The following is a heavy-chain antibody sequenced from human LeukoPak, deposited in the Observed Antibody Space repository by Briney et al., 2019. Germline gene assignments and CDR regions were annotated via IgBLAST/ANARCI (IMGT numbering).Heavy chain of an antibody. CDR1: GSTFSSYA. J-gene: IGHJ3*02. V-gene: IGHV3-23*01. CDR2: ISGSGGST. CDR3: AKEIQYSSSWLAGGAFDI. D-gene: IGHD6-13*01. Sequence: GGSLRLSCAASGSTFSSYAMSWVRQAPGKGLEWVSAISGSGGSTYYPDSVKGRFTISRDNSKNTLYLQMKSLRAEDTAVYYCAKEIQYSSSWLAGGAFDIWGKGTMVTVSS.